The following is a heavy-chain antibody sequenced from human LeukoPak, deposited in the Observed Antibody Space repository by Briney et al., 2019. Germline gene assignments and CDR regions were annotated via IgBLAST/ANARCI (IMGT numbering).Heavy chain of an antibody. V-gene: IGHV1-69*04. CDR2: IIPIFGIA. Sequence: SVKVSCKASGGTFSSYAISWVRQAPGQGLEWMGRIIPIFGIANYAQKFQGRVTITADKSTSTAYMKLSSLRSEDTAVYYCARDPSYSSSWYFDYWGQGTLVTVSS. CDR1: GGTFSSYA. D-gene: IGHD6-13*01. CDR3: ARDPSYSSSWYFDY. J-gene: IGHJ4*02.